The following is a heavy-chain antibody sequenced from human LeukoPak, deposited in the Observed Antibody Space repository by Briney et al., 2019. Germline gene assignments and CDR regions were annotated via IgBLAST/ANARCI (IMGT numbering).Heavy chain of an antibody. CDR3: ARRIEWREWYFDL. V-gene: IGHV5-51*01. CDR2: IYPGDSDT. D-gene: IGHD5-12*01. Sequence: GESLKISCKGSGYSFTSYWIGWVRQMPGKGLEWMGIIYPGDSDTRYSPSFQGQVTISADKSISTAYLQWSSLKASDTAIYYCARRIEWREWYFDLWGRGTLVTVST. CDR1: GYSFTSYW. J-gene: IGHJ2*01.